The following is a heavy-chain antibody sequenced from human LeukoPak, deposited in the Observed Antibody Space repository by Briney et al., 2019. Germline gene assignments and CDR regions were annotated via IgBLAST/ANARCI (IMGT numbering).Heavy chain of an antibody. J-gene: IGHJ4*02. Sequence: PSETLSLTCTVSGGSISSSSYYWGWIRQPPGKGLEWIGSIYYSGSTNYNPSLKSRVTISVDTSKNQFSLKLSSVTAADTAVYYCARVGPERWLPTGVDWGQGTLVTVSS. CDR3: ARVGPERWLPTGVD. CDR2: IYYSGST. CDR1: GGSISSSSYY. V-gene: IGHV4-39*07. D-gene: IGHD5-12*01.